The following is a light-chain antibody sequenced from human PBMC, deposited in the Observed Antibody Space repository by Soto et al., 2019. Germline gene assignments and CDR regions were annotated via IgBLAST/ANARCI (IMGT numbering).Light chain of an antibody. CDR1: QDIDNY. CDR3: QQYDTRPTMT. J-gene: IGKJ5*01. Sequence: IQLTQSPSSLSASVGESVTITCRASQDIDNYLNWYQHRPGEAPKLLIYASSYLETGVPARFSGSGSGTYFSFTITSLQPEDSATYYCQQYDTRPTMTVGQGTRLDI. CDR2: ASS. V-gene: IGKV1-33*01.